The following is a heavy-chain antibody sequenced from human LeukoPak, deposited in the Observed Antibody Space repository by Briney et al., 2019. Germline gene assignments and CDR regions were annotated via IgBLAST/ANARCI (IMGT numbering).Heavy chain of an antibody. CDR1: GYTFTSYD. D-gene: IGHD5-12*01. Sequence: ASVTVSCKASGYTFTSYDINWVRQAPGQGLEWMGWMNPNSGNTGYAQKFQGRVTMTRNTSISTAYMELSSLRSEDTAVYYCARGGEGYSGYDLILWGQGTLVTVSS. V-gene: IGHV1-8*01. CDR3: ARGGEGYSGYDLIL. CDR2: MNPNSGNT. J-gene: IGHJ4*02.